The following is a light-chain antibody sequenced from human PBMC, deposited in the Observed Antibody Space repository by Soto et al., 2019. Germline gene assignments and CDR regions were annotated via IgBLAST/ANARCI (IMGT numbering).Light chain of an antibody. CDR2: KDS. CDR3: YSAADNNLGV. V-gene: IGLV3-27*01. CDR1: VLAKKY. Sequence: SSELTQPSSVSVSPGQTARITCSGDVLAKKYARWFQQKPCQAPALVIYKDSERPSGIPERFAGSSSGTTVTLTISGAQVEDEADYYCYSAADNNLGVFGGGTKLTVL. J-gene: IGLJ3*02.